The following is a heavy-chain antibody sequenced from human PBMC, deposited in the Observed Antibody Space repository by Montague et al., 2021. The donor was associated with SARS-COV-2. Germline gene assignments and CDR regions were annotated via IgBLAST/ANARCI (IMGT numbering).Heavy chain of an antibody. J-gene: IGHJ4*02. V-gene: IGHV4-59*08. CDR1: GGSLNNYF. CDR3: ARVDSSGPGEY. D-gene: IGHD3-22*01. Sequence: SETLSLTCTVSGGSLNNYFWGWIRQPPGKGLEWVGYISDSGSTKYNPSLQSRVTISVDTARNQFSLTLLSVTAADTAFYYCARVDSSGPGEYWGQGILVSVSS. CDR2: ISDSGST.